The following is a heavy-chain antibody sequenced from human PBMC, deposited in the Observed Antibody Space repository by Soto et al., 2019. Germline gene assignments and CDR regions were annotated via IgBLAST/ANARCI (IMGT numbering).Heavy chain of an antibody. J-gene: IGHJ4*02. V-gene: IGHV6-1*01. CDR3: ARANWPYRPRFDY. D-gene: IGHD1-1*01. CDR1: GDSVSTNSAA. CDR2: TSYTSKWHN. Sequence: SQTLSLSCAISGDSVSTNSAASNWIRQSPSTGLEWLVRTSYTSKWHNDYAVSLKSRITINPHTSKNQFSLQLNLVPPEDTAVYFCARANWPYRPRFDYWGQRTLVTVSS.